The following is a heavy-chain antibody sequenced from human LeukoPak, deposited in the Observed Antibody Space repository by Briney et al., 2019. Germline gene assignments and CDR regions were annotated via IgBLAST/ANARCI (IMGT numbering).Heavy chain of an antibody. Sequence: PGGSLRLSCAPSGFTFSSYWMHWVRQAPGKGLVWVSRINSDGSSTSYADSVKGRFTISRDNAKNTLYLQMNSLRAEDTAVYYCARDLSGVYGENYYYYGMDVWGQGTTVTVSS. CDR3: ARDLSGVYGENYYYYGMDV. CDR1: GFTFSSYW. V-gene: IGHV3-74*01. CDR2: INSDGSST. J-gene: IGHJ6*02. D-gene: IGHD4-17*01.